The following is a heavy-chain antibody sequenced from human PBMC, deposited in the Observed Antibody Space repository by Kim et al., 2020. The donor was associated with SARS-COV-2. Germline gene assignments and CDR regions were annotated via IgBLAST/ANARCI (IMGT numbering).Heavy chain of an antibody. CDR1: GGSFRGHY. J-gene: IGHJ4*02. CDR3: ASSRKYTTGWYISDYYFDY. D-gene: IGHD6-19*01. CDR2: INESGGT. Sequence: SETLSLTCAVYGGSFRGHYWSWIRQPPGKGLEWIGEINESGGTNYNPSLKSRLTISVDTSKSQFSLNLRSVTAADTAVYYCASSRKYTTGWYISDYYFDYWVQGTLVTVSS. V-gene: IGHV4-34*01.